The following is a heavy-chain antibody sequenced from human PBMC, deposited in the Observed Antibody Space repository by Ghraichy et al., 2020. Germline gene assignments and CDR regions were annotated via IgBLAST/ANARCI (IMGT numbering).Heavy chain of an antibody. Sequence: GGSLRLSCAASGFTFSSYGMHWVRQAPGKGLEWVAVIWYDGSNKYYADSVKGRFTISRDNSKNTLYLQMNSLRAEDTAVYYCARSPRGWLLQGEYWGQGTLVTVSS. CDR2: IWYDGSNK. CDR3: ARSPRGWLLQGEY. J-gene: IGHJ4*02. D-gene: IGHD3-22*01. CDR1: GFTFSSYG. V-gene: IGHV3-33*01.